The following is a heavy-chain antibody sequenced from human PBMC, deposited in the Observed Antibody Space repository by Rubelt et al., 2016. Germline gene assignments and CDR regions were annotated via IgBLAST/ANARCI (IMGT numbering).Heavy chain of an antibody. D-gene: IGHD6-19*01. V-gene: IGHV4-59*12. J-gene: IGHJ6*02. CDR1: GGSISSYY. CDR2: IYFSGST. Sequence: QVQLQESGPGLVKPSETLSLTCTVSGGSISSYYWSWIRQPPGKGLECIGYIYFSGSTHYNPSLESRVTISVDTSKNQFSRKWNSGTAEETAVYDGARGWRWLSFSNYGMDVWGQGTTVTVSS. CDR3: ARGWRWLSFSNYGMDV.